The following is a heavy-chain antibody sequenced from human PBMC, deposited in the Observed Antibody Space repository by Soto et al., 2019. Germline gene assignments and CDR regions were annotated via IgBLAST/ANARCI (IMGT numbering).Heavy chain of an antibody. D-gene: IGHD2-8*01. CDR2: SRNRVNGYTT. CDR3: GGGANGMAPLQH. CDR1: GFSFSDHF. V-gene: IGHV3-72*01. Sequence: PGGSLGLSCASSGFSFSDHFMYWVRQAPGKGLEWVGRSRNRVNGYTTEYAASVKGRFTISRDDSKNALYLEMSSLEIEDTAVYYCGGGANGMAPLQHWGQGTMVTVSS. J-gene: IGHJ1*01.